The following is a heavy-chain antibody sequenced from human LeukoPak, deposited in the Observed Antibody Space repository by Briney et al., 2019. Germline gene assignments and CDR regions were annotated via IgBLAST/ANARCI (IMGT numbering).Heavy chain of an antibody. V-gene: IGHV4-34*01. J-gene: IGHJ4*02. CDR3: ARDFRGGTGGLDY. D-gene: IGHD3/OR15-3a*01. CDR1: GGSFSGYY. CDR2: INHSGST. Sequence: SETLSLTCAVYGGSFSGYYWSWIRQPPGKGLEWIGEINHSGSTNYNPSLKSRVTISVDTSKNQFSLKLSSVTAADTAVYYCARDFRGGTGGLDYWGQGTQVTVSS.